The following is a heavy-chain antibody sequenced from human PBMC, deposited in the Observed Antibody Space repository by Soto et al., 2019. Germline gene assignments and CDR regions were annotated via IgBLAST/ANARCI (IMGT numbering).Heavy chain of an antibody. J-gene: IGHJ6*02. CDR3: ARDSGIAAADAYYYGMDV. D-gene: IGHD6-13*01. Sequence: GASVKVSCKASGVTFTSSAVQWVRQARGQRLEWIGWSVVGSGNTNYAQKFQERVTITRDMSTSTAYMELSSLRSEDTAVYYCARDSGIAAADAYYYGMDVWGQGTTVTVSS. CDR1: GVTFTSSA. CDR2: SVVGSGNT. V-gene: IGHV1-58*01.